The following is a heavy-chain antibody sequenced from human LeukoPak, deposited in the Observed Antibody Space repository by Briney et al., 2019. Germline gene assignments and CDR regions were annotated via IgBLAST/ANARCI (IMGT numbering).Heavy chain of an antibody. V-gene: IGHV4-39*01. J-gene: IGHJ4*02. CDR1: GGSISSSSYY. Sequence: SETLSLTCTVSGGSISSSSYYWGWIRQPPGKGLEWIGSIYYSGNTYHNPSLKSRVTISVDTSKNQFSLKLSSVTAADTAVYYCARHAFCSSTSCYASFDYWGQGTLVTVST. CDR2: IYYSGNT. CDR3: ARHAFCSSTSCYASFDY. D-gene: IGHD2-2*01.